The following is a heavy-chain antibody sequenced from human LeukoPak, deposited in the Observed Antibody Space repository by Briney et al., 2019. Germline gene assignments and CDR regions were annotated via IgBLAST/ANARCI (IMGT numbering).Heavy chain of an antibody. J-gene: IGHJ4*02. CDR2: IWYDGSNK. Sequence: PGRSLRLSCAASGFTFSSYGMHWVRQAPGKGLEWVAVIWYDGSNKYYADSVKGRFTISRDNSKNTLYLQMNSLRAEDTAVYYCARDLRSSGALDYWGQGTLVTVSS. CDR3: ARDLRSSGALDY. CDR1: GFTFSSYG. V-gene: IGHV3-33*08. D-gene: IGHD6-19*01.